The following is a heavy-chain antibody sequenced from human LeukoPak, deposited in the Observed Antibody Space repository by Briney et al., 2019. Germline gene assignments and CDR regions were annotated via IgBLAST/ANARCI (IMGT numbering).Heavy chain of an antibody. J-gene: IGHJ4*02. CDR1: GFTFSTSA. CDR3: AKEEVPNDF. V-gene: IGHV3-23*01. D-gene: IGHD1-1*01. Sequence: GGSLRLSCAASGFTFSTSAMSWVRQAPGKGLEWVSGISRSGEITYYEDSVRGRFTISKDISKNTLYLQMYSLRAEDTAIYYCAKEEVPNDFWGQGTLVTVSS. CDR2: ISRSGEIT.